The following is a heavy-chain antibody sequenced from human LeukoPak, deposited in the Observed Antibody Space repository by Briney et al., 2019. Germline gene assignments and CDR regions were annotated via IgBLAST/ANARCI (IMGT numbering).Heavy chain of an antibody. CDR1: GGSISSYY. V-gene: IGHV4-59*01. D-gene: IGHD1-1*01. CDR3: ASLERLGSIDY. Sequence: PSETPSLTCTVSGGSISSYYWSWIRQPPGKGLEWIGYIYYSGSTNYNPSLKSRVTISVDTSKNQFSLKLSSVTAADTAVYYCASLERLGSIDYWGQGTLVTVSS. J-gene: IGHJ4*02. CDR2: IYYSGST.